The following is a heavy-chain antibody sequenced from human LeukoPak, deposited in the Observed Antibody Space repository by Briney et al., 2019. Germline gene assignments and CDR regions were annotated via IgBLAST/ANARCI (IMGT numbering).Heavy chain of an antibody. CDR2: INPSGGST. D-gene: IGHD3-22*01. V-gene: IGHV1-46*01. CDR3: ARDHTDYLNYDSSGYYYDY. J-gene: IGHJ4*02. Sequence: ASVKVSCKASGYTFTTYAMNWVRQAPGQGLEWMGIINPSGGSTSYAQKFQGRVTMTRDTSTSTVYMELSSLRSEDTAVYYCARDHTDYLNYDSSGYYYDYWGQGTLVTVSS. CDR1: GYTFTTYA.